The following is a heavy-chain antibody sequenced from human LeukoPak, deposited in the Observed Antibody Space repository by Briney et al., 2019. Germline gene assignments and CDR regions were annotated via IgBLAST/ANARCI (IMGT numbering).Heavy chain of an antibody. Sequence: SETLSLTCAVYGGSFSGYYWSWIRQPPGKGLEWIGEINHSGSTNYNPSLKSRVTISVDTSKNQFSLKLSSVTAADTAVYYCARGLGAGLDYWGQGTLVTVSS. CDR3: ARGLGAGLDY. CDR2: INHSGST. V-gene: IGHV4-34*01. CDR1: GGSFSGYY. D-gene: IGHD3-10*01. J-gene: IGHJ4*02.